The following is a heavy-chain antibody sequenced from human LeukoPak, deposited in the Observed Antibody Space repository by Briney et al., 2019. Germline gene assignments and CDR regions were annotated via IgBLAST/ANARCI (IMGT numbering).Heavy chain of an antibody. CDR1: GFPFSNHW. CDR2: INQGAGTT. D-gene: IGHD3-22*01. J-gene: IGHJ4*02. CDR3: ARGSGDDSGYRYFCDY. Sequence: GGSLRLSCATSGFPFSNHWMSWVRQAPGKGLEWVANINQGAGTTYSADSVKGRFIIFRDNVENSLYLQMSSLRVEDTAVYFCARGSGDDSGYRYFCDYWGQGSLVTVSS. V-gene: IGHV3-7*01.